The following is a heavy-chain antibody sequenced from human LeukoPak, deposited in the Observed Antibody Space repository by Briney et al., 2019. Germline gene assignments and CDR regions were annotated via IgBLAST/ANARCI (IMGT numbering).Heavy chain of an antibody. V-gene: IGHV3-48*03. J-gene: IGHJ3*02. CDR2: ISSSGSTI. Sequence: GGSLRLSCAASGFTFSNYEMNWVRQAPGKGLEWVSYISSSGSTIYYADSVRGRFTISRDNPKNLLYLQMNSLRAEDTAVYYCARDAEYQLLYDAFDMWGQGTMVTVSS. CDR1: GFTFSNYE. CDR3: ARDAEYQLLYDAFDM. D-gene: IGHD2-2*01.